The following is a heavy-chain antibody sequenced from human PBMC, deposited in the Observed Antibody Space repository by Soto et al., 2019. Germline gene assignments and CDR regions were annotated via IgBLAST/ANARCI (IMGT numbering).Heavy chain of an antibody. J-gene: IGHJ4*02. D-gene: IGHD6-13*01. CDR2: IYHSGST. CDR3: ARAAMGGSSWPFDY. V-gene: IGHV4-4*02. Sequence: QVQLQESGPGLVKPSGTLSLTCAVSGGSISSSNWWSWVRQPPGKGLEWIGEIYHSGSTNYNPSPRSRVPIPVDKSKNQFSLKLSSVTAADTAVYYCARAAMGGSSWPFDYWGQGTLVTVSS. CDR1: GGSISSSNW.